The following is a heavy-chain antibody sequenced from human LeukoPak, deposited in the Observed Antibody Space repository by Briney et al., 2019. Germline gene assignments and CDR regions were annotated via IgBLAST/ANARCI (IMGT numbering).Heavy chain of an antibody. D-gene: IGHD3-10*01. CDR2: ISSSGSTI. Sequence: GGSLRLSCAASGFTFSDYYMSWLPQAPGKGLEGVSYISSSGSTIYYAASAKGRFTISRDHAKNSLYLQMNRLRAEDTAVYFCARDGWFGMPDYYYYGMGVWGQGPTVTVSS. V-gene: IGHV3-11*01. J-gene: IGHJ6*02. CDR3: ARDGWFGMPDYYYYGMGV. CDR1: GFTFSDYY.